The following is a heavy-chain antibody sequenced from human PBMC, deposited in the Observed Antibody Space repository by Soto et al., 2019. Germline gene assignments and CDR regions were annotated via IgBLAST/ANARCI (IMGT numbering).Heavy chain of an antibody. J-gene: IGHJ6*03. CDR2: IYPGDSDT. CDR3: ARNVAAAGGYYYYYMDV. V-gene: IGHV5-51*01. CDR1: GYSFTSYW. Sequence: PGESLKISCNGSGYSFTSYWIGWVRQMPGKGLEWMGIIYPGDSDTRYSPSFQGQVTISADKSISTAYLQWSSLKASDTAMYYCARNVAAAGGYYYYYMDVWGKGTTVTVSS. D-gene: IGHD6-13*01.